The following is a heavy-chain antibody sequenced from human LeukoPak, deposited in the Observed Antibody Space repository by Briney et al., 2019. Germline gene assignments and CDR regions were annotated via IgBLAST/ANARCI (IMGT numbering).Heavy chain of an antibody. CDR1: GGSFSGYY. CDR3: ARMYSSSWYGWFDP. V-gene: IGHV4-34*01. J-gene: IGHJ5*02. CDR2: INHSGST. D-gene: IGHD6-13*01. Sequence: SETLSLICAVYGGSFSGYYWSRIRQPPGKGLEWIGEINHSGSTNYNPSLKSRVTISVDTSKNQFSLKLSSVTAADTAVYYCARMYSSSWYGWFDPWGQGTLVTVSS.